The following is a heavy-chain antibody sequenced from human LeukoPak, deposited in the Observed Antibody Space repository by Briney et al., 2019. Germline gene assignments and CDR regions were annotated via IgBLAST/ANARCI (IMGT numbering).Heavy chain of an antibody. D-gene: IGHD2-2*01. CDR1: GFTFSSYG. J-gene: IGHJ4*02. V-gene: IGHV3-30*02. Sequence: GGSLRLSCAASGFTFSSYGMHWVRQAPGKGLGWVAFIRYDGSNKYYADSVKGRFTISRDNSKNTLYLQMNSLRAEDTAVYYCAKDLLRYCSSTSCSTDYWGQGTLVTVSS. CDR3: AKDLLRYCSSTSCSTDY. CDR2: IRYDGSNK.